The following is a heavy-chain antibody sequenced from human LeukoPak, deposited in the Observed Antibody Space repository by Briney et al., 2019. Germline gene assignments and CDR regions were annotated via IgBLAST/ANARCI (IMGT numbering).Heavy chain of an antibody. J-gene: IGHJ5*02. V-gene: IGHV3-11*05. Sequence: GGSLRLSCTASGFTFSDYYMSWIRQAPGKGLEWVSYISTTSSYTDYADSVRGRFTISRDNAKNLLYLQMNSLRPEDTAVYYCARDWYCSSSICYTDRNWFDPWGQGTLVTVSS. CDR3: ARDWYCSSSICYTDRNWFDP. CDR1: GFTFSDYY. D-gene: IGHD2-2*02. CDR2: ISTTSSYT.